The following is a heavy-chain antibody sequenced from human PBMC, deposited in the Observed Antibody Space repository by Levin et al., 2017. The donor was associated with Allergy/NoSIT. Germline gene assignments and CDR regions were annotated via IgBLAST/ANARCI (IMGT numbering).Heavy chain of an antibody. CDR3: ARDKVRVVIGNYYYYGMDV. D-gene: IGHD3-3*01. V-gene: IGHV1-46*01. CDR1: GYTFTSYY. CDR2: INPSGGST. J-gene: IGHJ6*02. Sequence: ASVKVSCKASGYTFTSYYMHWVRQAPGQGLEWMGIINPSGGSTSYAQKFQGRVTMTRDTSTSTVYMELSSLRSEDTAVYYCARDKVRVVIGNYYYYGMDVWGQGTTVTVSS.